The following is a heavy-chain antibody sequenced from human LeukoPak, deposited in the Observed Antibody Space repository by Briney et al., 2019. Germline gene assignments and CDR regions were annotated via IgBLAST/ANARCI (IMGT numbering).Heavy chain of an antibody. CDR1: GGSISSYY. CDR3: ARVTGYMVEDYFDY. V-gene: IGHV4-59*01. CDR2: IYYSGST. D-gene: IGHD5-12*01. J-gene: IGHJ4*02. Sequence: SETLSLTCTVPGGSISSYYWSWIRQPPGKGLEWIGYIYYSGSTNYNPSLKSRVTISVDTSKNQFSLKLSSVTAADTAVYYCARVTGYMVEDYFDYWGQGTLVTVSS.